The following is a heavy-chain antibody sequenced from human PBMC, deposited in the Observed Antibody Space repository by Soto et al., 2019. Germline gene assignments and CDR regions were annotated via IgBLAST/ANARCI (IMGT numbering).Heavy chain of an antibody. V-gene: IGHV4-59*01. D-gene: IGHD4-4*01. J-gene: IGHJ6*03. CDR2: IYYSGST. Sequence: SETLSLTCTVSGGSISSYYWSWIRQPPGKGLEWIGYIYYSGSTNYNPSLKSRVTISVDTSKNQFSLKLSSVTAADTAVYYCARVTTTVTNYYYYYYMDVWGKGTTVTVSS. CDR1: GGSISSYY. CDR3: ARVTTTVTNYYYYYYMDV.